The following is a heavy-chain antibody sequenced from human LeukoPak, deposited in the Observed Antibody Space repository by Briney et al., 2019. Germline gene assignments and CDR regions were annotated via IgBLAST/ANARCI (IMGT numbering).Heavy chain of an antibody. Sequence: GGSLRLSCAASGFTFGSYNMNWVRQAPGKGLEWVSSISTSSSYIYYADSVKGRFTISRDNAKKSLYLQMNSLGAGDTAVYYCARDGGDYYDSSGYPFHHWGQGTLVTVSS. J-gene: IGHJ1*01. CDR2: ISTSSSYI. D-gene: IGHD3-22*01. V-gene: IGHV3-21*01. CDR1: GFTFGSYN. CDR3: ARDGGDYYDSSGYPFHH.